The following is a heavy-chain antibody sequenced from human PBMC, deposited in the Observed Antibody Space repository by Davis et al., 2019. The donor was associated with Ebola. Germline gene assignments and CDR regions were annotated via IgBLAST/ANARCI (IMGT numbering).Heavy chain of an antibody. CDR2: IIPIFGTA. Sequence: SVMVSCKASGYTFTSYGISWVRQAPGQGLEWMGGIIPIFGTANYAQKFQGRVTITADKSTSTAYMELSSLRSEDTAVYYCARGVYGDYAVFLNYYYYYGMDVWGQGTTVTVSS. V-gene: IGHV1-69*06. J-gene: IGHJ6*02. CDR3: ARGVYGDYAVFLNYYYYYGMDV. CDR1: GYTFTSYG. D-gene: IGHD4-17*01.